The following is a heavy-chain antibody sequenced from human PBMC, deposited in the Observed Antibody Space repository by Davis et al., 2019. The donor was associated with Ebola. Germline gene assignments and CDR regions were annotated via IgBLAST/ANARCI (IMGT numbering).Heavy chain of an antibody. D-gene: IGHD3-3*02. CDR2: ISAYNGNT. Sequence: AASVKVSCKASGYTFTSYGISWVRQAPGQGLEWMGWISAYNGNTNYAQKLQGRVTMTTDTSTSTAYMELRSLRSEDTAVYYCAAAFYYYGMDVWGQGTTVTVSS. J-gene: IGHJ6*02. CDR3: AAAFYYYGMDV. V-gene: IGHV1-18*04. CDR1: GYTFTSYG.